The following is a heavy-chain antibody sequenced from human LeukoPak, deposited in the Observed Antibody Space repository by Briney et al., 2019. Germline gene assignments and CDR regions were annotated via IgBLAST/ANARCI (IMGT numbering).Heavy chain of an antibody. CDR3: ARVGDSYGFSYFDY. J-gene: IGHJ4*02. CDR2: IIPIFGTA. CDR1: GGTFGSYA. V-gene: IGHV1-69*13. Sequence: ASVKVSCKASGGTFGSYAISWVRQAPGQGLEWMGGIIPIFGTANYAQKFQGRVTITADESTSTAYMELSSLRSEDTAVYYCARVGDSYGFSYFDYWGQGTLVTVSS. D-gene: IGHD5-18*01.